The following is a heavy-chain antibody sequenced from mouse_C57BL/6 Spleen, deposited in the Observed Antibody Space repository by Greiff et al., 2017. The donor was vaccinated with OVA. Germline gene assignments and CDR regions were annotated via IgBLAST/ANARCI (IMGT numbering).Heavy chain of an antibody. V-gene: IGHV1-81*01. CDR2: IYPRSGNT. CDR3: ARYTTVERDY. CDR1: GYTFTSYG. Sequence: VKLMESGAELARPGASVKLSCKASGYTFTSYGISWVKQRTGQGLEWIGEIYPRSGNTYYNEKFKGNATLTADKSSSTAYMELRSLTSEDSAVYFCARYTTVERDYWGQGTTLTVSS. J-gene: IGHJ2*01. D-gene: IGHD1-1*01.